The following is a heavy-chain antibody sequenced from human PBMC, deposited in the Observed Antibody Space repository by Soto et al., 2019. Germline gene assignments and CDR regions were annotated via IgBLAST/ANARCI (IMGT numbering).Heavy chain of an antibody. CDR3: AKLSSGYCSGGACYPADY. Sequence: PGGSLRLSCAASGFTFSSYAMSWVRQAPGKGLEWVSDMSGTGGSAYYADSMKGRFTISRDNSKNTLYLQMNSLRAEDTAVYYSAKLSSGYCSGGACYPADYWGQGTLVTVSS. D-gene: IGHD2-15*01. CDR1: GFTFSSYA. CDR2: MSGTGGSA. V-gene: IGHV3-23*01. J-gene: IGHJ4*02.